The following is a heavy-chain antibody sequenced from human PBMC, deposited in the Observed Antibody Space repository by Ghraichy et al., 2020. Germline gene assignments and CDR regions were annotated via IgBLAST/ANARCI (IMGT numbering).Heavy chain of an antibody. V-gene: IGHV4-39*01. CDR1: GGSISSSIYY. Sequence: SETLSLTCTVSGGSISSSIYYWGWIRQPPGKGLEWIGSIHYSGSTYYNPSLKSRVNISVDTSKNQFSLKLSSVTAADTAVYYCARQYGSPFDDWGQGTLVTVSS. D-gene: IGHD4-17*01. CDR2: IHYSGST. CDR3: ARQYGSPFDD. J-gene: IGHJ4*02.